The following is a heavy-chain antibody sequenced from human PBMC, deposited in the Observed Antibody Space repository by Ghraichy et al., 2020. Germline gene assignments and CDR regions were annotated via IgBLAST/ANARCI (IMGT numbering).Heavy chain of an antibody. D-gene: IGHD3-22*01. Sequence: GGSLRLSCAASGFTFSSYWMHWVRQAPGKGLVWVSRINSDGSSTSYADSVKGRFTISRDNAKNTLYLQMNSLRAEATAVYYCARMDYYDSSGYLGYYYGMDVWGQGTTVTVSS. V-gene: IGHV3-74*01. J-gene: IGHJ6*02. CDR1: GFTFSSYW. CDR2: INSDGSST. CDR3: ARMDYYDSSGYLGYYYGMDV.